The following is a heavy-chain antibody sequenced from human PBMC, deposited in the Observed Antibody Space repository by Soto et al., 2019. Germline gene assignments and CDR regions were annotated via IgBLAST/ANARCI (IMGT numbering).Heavy chain of an antibody. CDR1: GFTFSSYG. V-gene: IGHV3-33*01. Sequence: QVQLVESGGGVVQPGRSLRLSCAASGFTFSSYGMHWVRQAPGKGLEWVAVIWYDGSNKYYADSVKGRFTISRDNSKNTLYRQMHSLRAEDTAVYYCARGDRQEKRQQLYYGMDVWGQGTTVTVSS. D-gene: IGHD6-13*01. CDR2: IWYDGSNK. J-gene: IGHJ6*02. CDR3: ARGDRQEKRQQLYYGMDV.